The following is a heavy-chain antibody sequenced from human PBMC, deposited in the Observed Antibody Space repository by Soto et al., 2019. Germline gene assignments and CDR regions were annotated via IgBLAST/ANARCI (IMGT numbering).Heavy chain of an antibody. D-gene: IGHD3-9*01. CDR1: GGSISSSPYY. V-gene: IGHV4-39*02. CDR2: IYFRGST. J-gene: IGHJ5*02. Sequence: QLQLQESGPGLVKPSDTLSLTCTVSGGSISSSPYYWVWIRQPPGKGLEWIGSIYFRGSTYYNPSLKRRVTVSVDTSKKQFSLKLTSVTAADTAVYYCAREILNGDYPAGWFYPWGQGNLVTVSS. CDR3: AREILNGDYPAGWFYP.